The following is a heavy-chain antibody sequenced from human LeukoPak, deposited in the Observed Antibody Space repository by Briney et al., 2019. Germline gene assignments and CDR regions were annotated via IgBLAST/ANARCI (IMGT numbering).Heavy chain of an antibody. V-gene: IGHV1-8*03. CDR1: GYTFTSYD. CDR3: ARVGIVFRGFHSVVRGGYWFDP. J-gene: IGHJ5*02. Sequence: GASVKVSCKASGYTFTSYDIKWVRQATGQGLEWMVWMNPNSGNTGYAQKFQGRVTITRNTSISTAYMELSSLRSEDTAVYYCARVGIVFRGFHSVVRGGYWFDPWGQGTLVTVSS. D-gene: IGHD3-10*01. CDR2: MNPNSGNT.